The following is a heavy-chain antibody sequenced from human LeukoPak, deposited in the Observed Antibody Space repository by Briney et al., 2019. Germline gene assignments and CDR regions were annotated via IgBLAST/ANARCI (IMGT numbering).Heavy chain of an antibody. CDR2: IYYSGST. D-gene: IGHD3-16*02. CDR1: GGSISIYY. CDR3: ARGSFGGVIVTKGIDP. V-gene: IGHV4-59*08. J-gene: IGHJ5*02. Sequence: SETLSLTCTVSGGSISIYYWSWIRQPPGKGLEWIGYIYYSGSTNYNPSLKSRVTISVDTSKNQFSLKLSSVTAADTAVYYCARGSFGGVIVTKGIDPWGQGTLVTVSS.